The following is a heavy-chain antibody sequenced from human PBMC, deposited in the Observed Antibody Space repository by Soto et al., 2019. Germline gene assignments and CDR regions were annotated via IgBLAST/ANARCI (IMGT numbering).Heavy chain of an antibody. Sequence: GGSLRLSCAASGFTFSSYSMNWVRQAPGKGLEWVSSISSSSSYIYYADSVKGRFTISRDNAKNSLYLQMNSLRAEDTAVYYCARDRGDIVVVPADPRPYYYYGMDVWGQGTTVTSP. V-gene: IGHV3-21*01. CDR1: GFTFSSYS. CDR2: ISSSSSYI. D-gene: IGHD2-2*01. CDR3: ARDRGDIVVVPADPRPYYYYGMDV. J-gene: IGHJ6*02.